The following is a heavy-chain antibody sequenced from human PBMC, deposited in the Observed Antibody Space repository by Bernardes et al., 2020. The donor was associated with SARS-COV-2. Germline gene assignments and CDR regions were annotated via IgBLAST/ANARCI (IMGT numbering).Heavy chain of an antibody. J-gene: IGHJ5*02. CDR1: GFTFNNYA. D-gene: IGHD3-3*01. Sequence: EGSLRLSCAASGFTFNNYAMRWVRQAPGKGLEWVSSISGSGESKSYADSVKGRFTISRDKSKNTLYLQMNSLRAEDTAVYFCAKLGGCSGITCYSFGVAPSWGQGTLASVSS. V-gene: IGHV3-23*01. CDR3: AKLGGCSGITCYSFGVAPS. CDR2: ISGSGESK.